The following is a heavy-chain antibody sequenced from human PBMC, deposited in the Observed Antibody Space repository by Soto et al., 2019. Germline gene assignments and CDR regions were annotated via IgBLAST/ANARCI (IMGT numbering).Heavy chain of an antibody. D-gene: IGHD6-13*01. V-gene: IGHV2-70*01. CDR2: IDWDDDK. CDR3: ARIRGIAAAGRYYYYYYGMDV. J-gene: IGHJ6*02. Sequence: SGPTLVNPTQTLTLTCTFSGFSLSTSGMCVSWIRQPPGKALEWLALIDWDDDKYCSTSLKTRLTISKDTSKNQVVLTMTNMDPVDTATYYCARIRGIAAAGRYYYYYYGMDVWGQGTTVTVSS. CDR1: GFSLSTSGMC.